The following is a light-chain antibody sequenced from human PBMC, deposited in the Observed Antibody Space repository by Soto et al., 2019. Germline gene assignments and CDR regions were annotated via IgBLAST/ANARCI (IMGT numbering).Light chain of an antibody. J-gene: IGLJ3*02. CDR2: EVS. CDR1: SSDVGGYNY. V-gene: IGLV2-14*01. Sequence: QSALTQPASVSGSPGQSITISCTGTSSDVGGYNYVSWYQQHPGKAPKRMIYEVSNRPSGVSNRFSGSKSGNTASLSISGLQYEAEADYYCSSYTSSSTRVFGGGTKLAVL. CDR3: SSYTSSSTRV.